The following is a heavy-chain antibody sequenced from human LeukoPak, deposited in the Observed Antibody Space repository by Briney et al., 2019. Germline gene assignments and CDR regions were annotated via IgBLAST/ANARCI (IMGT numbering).Heavy chain of an antibody. V-gene: IGHV3-43*02. CDR2: ISGDGGST. J-gene: IGHJ4*02. D-gene: IGHD6-19*01. CDR3: AKGAVAGTLDY. Sequence: SGGSLRLSRAASGFTFDDYAMHWVRQAPGKGLEWVSLISGDGGSTYYADSVKGRFTISRDNSKNSLYLQMNSLRTEGTALYYCAKGAVAGTLDYWGQGTLVTVSS. CDR1: GFTFDDYA.